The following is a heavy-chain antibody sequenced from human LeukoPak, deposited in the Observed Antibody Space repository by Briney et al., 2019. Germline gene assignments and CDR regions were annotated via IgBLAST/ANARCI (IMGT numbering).Heavy chain of an antibody. CDR2: INPNSGGT. V-gene: IGHV1-2*02. CDR3: ARDPLAVAGIRSFSPHP. J-gene: IGHJ5*02. Sequence: ASVKVSCKASGYTFTGYYMHWVRQAPGQGLEWMGWINPNSGGTNYAQKFQGRVTMTRDTSISTAYMELSRLRSDDTTVYYCARDPLAVAGIRSFSPHPWGQGTLVTVSS. CDR1: GYTFTGYY. D-gene: IGHD6-19*01.